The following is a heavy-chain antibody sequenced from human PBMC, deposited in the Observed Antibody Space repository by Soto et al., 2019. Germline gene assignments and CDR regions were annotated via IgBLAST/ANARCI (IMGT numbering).Heavy chain of an antibody. CDR1: GGSISSYY. Sequence: QVQLQESGPGLVKPSETLSLTCTVSGGSISSYYWSWIRQPPGKGLEWIGYIYYSGSTNYNPSLKSRVTISVDTSKNQFSLKLSSETAADTAVYYCARTPYSSGWYPWFDPWGQGTLVTVSS. CDR2: IYYSGST. V-gene: IGHV4-59*08. D-gene: IGHD6-19*01. J-gene: IGHJ5*02. CDR3: ARTPYSSGWYPWFDP.